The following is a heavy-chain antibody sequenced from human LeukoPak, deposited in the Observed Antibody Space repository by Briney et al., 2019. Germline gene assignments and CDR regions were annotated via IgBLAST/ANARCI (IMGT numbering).Heavy chain of an antibody. D-gene: IGHD4-17*01. CDR2: ISSSSSYI. Sequence: GGSLRLSCAASGFTFSSYSMNWVRQAPGKGLEWVSSISSSSSYIYYADSVKGRFTISRDNAKNSLYLQMNSLRAEDTAVYYCARDDYGDYRTVDFDYWGQGTLVTVSS. V-gene: IGHV3-21*01. CDR1: GFTFSSYS. CDR3: ARDDYGDYRTVDFDY. J-gene: IGHJ4*02.